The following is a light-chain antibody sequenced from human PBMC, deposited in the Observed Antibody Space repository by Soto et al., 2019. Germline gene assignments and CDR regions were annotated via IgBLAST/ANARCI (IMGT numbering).Light chain of an antibody. Sequence: DIQLTQSPSFLSASVEDRVTISCRASYDISSSLAWYQQEPGKPPKLLIYDSSPLQTGVPLRFTGSGSGRKFTLTISGLQFGDFSTYFCQQLSHYPYTFGQGTKLEI. CDR3: QQLSHYPYT. CDR1: YDISSS. V-gene: IGKV1-9*01. J-gene: IGKJ2*01. CDR2: DSS.